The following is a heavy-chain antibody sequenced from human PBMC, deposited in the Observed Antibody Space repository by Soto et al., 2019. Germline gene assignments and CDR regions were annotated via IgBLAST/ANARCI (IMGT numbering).Heavy chain of an antibody. CDR2: IKQDGNEK. CDR3: ARVKSLAFEY. Sequence: SGGGLVQPGGPLRLSCAASGFTFSTYWMSWVRQAPGKGLEWVANIKQDGNEKYYVDSVKGRFTISRDNAKNSLFLQMNSLRAEDTAVYYCARVKSLAFEYWGQGTLVTVSS. V-gene: IGHV3-7*05. CDR1: GFTFSTYW. J-gene: IGHJ4*02.